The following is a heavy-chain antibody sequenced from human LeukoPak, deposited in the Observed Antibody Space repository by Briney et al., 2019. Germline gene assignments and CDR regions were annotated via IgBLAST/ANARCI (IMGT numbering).Heavy chain of an antibody. CDR1: GGTFSSYA. CDR2: IIPILGIA. J-gene: IGHJ5*02. V-gene: IGHV1-69*04. Sequence: GSSVKVSCKASGGTFSSYAISWERQAPGQGLEWMGRIIPILGIANYAQKFQGRVTITADKSTSTAYMELSSLRSEDTAVYYCARDHQRSSTSCYEFDPWGQGTLVTVSS. D-gene: IGHD2-2*01. CDR3: ARDHQRSSTSCYEFDP.